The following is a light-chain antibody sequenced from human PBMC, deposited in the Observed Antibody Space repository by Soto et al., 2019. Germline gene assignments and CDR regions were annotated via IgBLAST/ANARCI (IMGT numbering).Light chain of an antibody. Sequence: EIMMTQSPATLSVSPGERATLSCRASQSVSSSYLAWYQQKPRHAPRLLTYEAANTATGIPARCSGSGSGTDFTITISSLEHEDVAVYYRQQSSNSLTFGGGTKVDI. CDR2: EAA. J-gene: IGKJ4*01. V-gene: IGKV3-11*01. CDR3: QQSSNSLT. CDR1: QSVSSSY.